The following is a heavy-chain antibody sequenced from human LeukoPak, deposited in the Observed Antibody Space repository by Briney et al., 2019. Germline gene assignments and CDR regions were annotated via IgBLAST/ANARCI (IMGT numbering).Heavy chain of an antibody. CDR3: ARGPLGYCSSTSCSRQYNWFDP. D-gene: IGHD2-2*01. Sequence: SGTLSLTCAVYGGSFSGYYWSWIRQPPGKGLEWIGEINHSGSTNYNPSLKSRVTISVDTSKNQFSLKLSSVTAADTAVYYCARGPLGYCSSTSCSRQYNWFDPWSQGTLVTVSS. CDR1: GGSFSGYY. J-gene: IGHJ5*02. V-gene: IGHV4-34*01. CDR2: INHSGST.